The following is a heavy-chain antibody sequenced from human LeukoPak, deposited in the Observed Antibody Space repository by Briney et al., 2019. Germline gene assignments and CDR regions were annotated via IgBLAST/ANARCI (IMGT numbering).Heavy chain of an antibody. V-gene: IGHV4-61*02. CDR2: IYASGST. Sequence: PSXTLSLTCTVSGGSISSSSYYWSWVRQPAGKGLEWIGRIYASGSTNYNPSLKSRVTISVDTSKDQLSLKLTSVTAADTAVYYCAGAPAGSLNWLSPLDYWGQGTLVTVSS. CDR3: AGAPAGSLNWLSPLDY. J-gene: IGHJ4*02. D-gene: IGHD2-2*01. CDR1: GGSISSSSYY.